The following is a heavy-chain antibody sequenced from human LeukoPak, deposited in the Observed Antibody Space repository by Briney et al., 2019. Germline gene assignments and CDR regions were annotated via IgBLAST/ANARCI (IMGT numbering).Heavy chain of an antibody. CDR3: AKDGYDFWSAYQIDL. CDR1: GFTFSSYA. D-gene: IGHD3-3*01. Sequence: PGGSLRLSCAASGFTFSSYAMSWLRQAPQKGLEWVSGISVTGDITYYADSVKGRFTIARDNSRTTLYLQLNSLRTDDTAVYYCAKDGYDFWSAYQIDLWGQGTLVTVSS. J-gene: IGHJ5*02. V-gene: IGHV3-23*01. CDR2: ISVTGDIT.